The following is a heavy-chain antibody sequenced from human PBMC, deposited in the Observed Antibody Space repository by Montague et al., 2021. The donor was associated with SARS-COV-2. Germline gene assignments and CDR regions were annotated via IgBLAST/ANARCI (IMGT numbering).Heavy chain of an antibody. J-gene: IGHJ4*02. V-gene: IGHV4-30-4*01. CDR3: ARDSSGYFKYDY. Sequence: TLSLTCAVSSGSISSGTYYWSWIRQPPGKGLEWIGYIYYNGHTYYNPSLQSRVTMLLDMSKNQFSLQLSSVTAADTAVYFCARDSSGYFKYDYWAREPWSPSPQ. CDR2: IYYNGHT. D-gene: IGHD3-9*01. CDR1: SGSISSGTYY.